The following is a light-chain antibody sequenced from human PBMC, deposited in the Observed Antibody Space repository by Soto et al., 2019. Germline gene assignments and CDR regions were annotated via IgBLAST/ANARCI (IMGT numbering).Light chain of an antibody. V-gene: IGKV3-20*01. CDR3: QQYGSSRRT. J-gene: IGKJ1*01. CDR1: QTVSN. CDR2: DVS. Sequence: EIVLTQSPGTLSLSPGERATLSCRASQTVSNLAWYQQKPGQAPKVLIYDVSSRATGIPDRFSGSGSGTDITLTIGVLEPEDSAVYYCQQYGSSRRTFGQGTKVEI.